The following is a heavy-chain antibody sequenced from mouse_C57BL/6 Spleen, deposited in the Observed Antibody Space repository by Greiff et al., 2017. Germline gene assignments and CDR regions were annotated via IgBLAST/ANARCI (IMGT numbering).Heavy chain of an antibody. CDR3: ARDYYGSSPYFDY. V-gene: IGHV5-6*01. Sequence: EVMLVESGGDLVKPGGSLKLSCAASGFTFSSYGMSWVRQTPDKRLEWVATISSGGSYTYYPDSVKGRFTISRDNAKNNLYLQMSSLKSEDTAMYYCARDYYGSSPYFDYWGQGTTLTVSS. J-gene: IGHJ2*01. CDR2: ISSGGSYT. CDR1: GFTFSSYG. D-gene: IGHD1-1*01.